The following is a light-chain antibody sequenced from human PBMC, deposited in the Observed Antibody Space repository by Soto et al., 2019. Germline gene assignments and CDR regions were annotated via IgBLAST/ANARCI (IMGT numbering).Light chain of an antibody. CDR3: GTWDSSLSAAV. CDR1: SPNIGKNY. V-gene: IGLV1-51*01. J-gene: IGLJ7*01. CDR2: DNN. Sequence: QPVLTQPPSVSAAPGQTVTISCSGSSPNIGKNYVSWYQQVPGTAPKLLIYDNNKRRSGIPDRFSGSKSDTSATLGITGLQTGDEADYYCGTWDSSLSAAVFGGGTQLTVL.